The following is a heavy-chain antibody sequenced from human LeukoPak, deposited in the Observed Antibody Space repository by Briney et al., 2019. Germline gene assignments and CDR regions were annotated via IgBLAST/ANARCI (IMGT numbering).Heavy chain of an antibody. V-gene: IGHV1-2*02. J-gene: IGHJ5*02. CDR1: GYTFTNYA. Sequence: GASVKVSCKASGYTFTNYAMNWVRQAPGQGLEWMGWINPNSGGTNYAQKFQGRVTMTRDTSISTAYMELSRLRSDDTAVYYCARVHYDILTGSGFDPWGQGTLVTVSS. CDR2: INPNSGGT. CDR3: ARVHYDILTGSGFDP. D-gene: IGHD3-9*01.